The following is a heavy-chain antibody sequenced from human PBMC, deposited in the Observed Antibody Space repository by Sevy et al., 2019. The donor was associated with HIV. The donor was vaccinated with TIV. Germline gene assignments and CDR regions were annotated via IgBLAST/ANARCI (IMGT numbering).Heavy chain of an antibody. CDR2: ISWNSGAI. CDR3: ARDLEFYDYGDYGPAFMPDY. CDR1: GFAFSDYA. D-gene: IGHD4-17*01. Sequence: GGSLRLSCAASGFAFSDYAMHWVRQVPGKGLEWVSGISWNSGAIGYADSVKGRFTISRDNAKNSLHLQMNSLRVEDTAVYYCARDLEFYDYGDYGPAFMPDYWGQGTLVTVSS. J-gene: IGHJ4*02. V-gene: IGHV3-9*01.